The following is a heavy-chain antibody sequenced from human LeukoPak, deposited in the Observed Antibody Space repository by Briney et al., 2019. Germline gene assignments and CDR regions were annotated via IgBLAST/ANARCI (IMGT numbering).Heavy chain of an antibody. D-gene: IGHD1-26*01. V-gene: IGHV1-18*01. CDR1: GYTFTSYG. Sequence: ASVKVSCKASGYTFTSYGISWVRQAPGQGLEWMGWISAYNGNTNYAQKLQGRVTMTTDTSASTAYIELSSLRSEDTAVYYCARQGGGPYSGSPFDYWGQGTLVTVSS. J-gene: IGHJ4*02. CDR3: ARQGGGPYSGSPFDY. CDR2: ISAYNGNT.